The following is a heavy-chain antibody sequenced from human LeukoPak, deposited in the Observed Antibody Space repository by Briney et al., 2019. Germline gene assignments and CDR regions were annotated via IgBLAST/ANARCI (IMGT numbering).Heavy chain of an antibody. CDR1: GGSISSHY. CDR2: IYYSGST. Sequence: PSETLSLTCTVSGGSISSHYWSWIRQPPGKGLEWIGYIYYSGSTNYSPSLKSRVTISVDTSKNQFSLKLSSVTAADTAVYYCARVLYYYDSSGYPPGAFDIWGQGTMVTVSS. J-gene: IGHJ3*02. CDR3: ARVLYYYDSSGYPPGAFDI. V-gene: IGHV4-59*11. D-gene: IGHD3-22*01.